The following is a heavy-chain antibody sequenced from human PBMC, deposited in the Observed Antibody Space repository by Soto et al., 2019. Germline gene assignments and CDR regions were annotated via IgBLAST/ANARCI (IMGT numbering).Heavy chain of an antibody. CDR1: GFTFSSYA. CDR3: AKDEGIVVVVAATAHDY. CDR2: ISGSGGST. V-gene: IGHV3-23*01. J-gene: IGHJ4*02. Sequence: GGSLRLSCAASGFTFSSYAMSWVRQAPGKGLEWVSAISGSGGSTYYADSVKGRFTISRDNSKNTLYLQMNSLRAEDTAVYYCAKDEGIVVVVAATAHDYWGQGTLVTVSS. D-gene: IGHD2-15*01.